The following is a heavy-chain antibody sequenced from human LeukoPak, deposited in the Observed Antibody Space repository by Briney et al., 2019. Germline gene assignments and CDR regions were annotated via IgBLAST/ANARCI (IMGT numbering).Heavy chain of an antibody. CDR1: GGSISSSNW. V-gene: IGHV4-4*02. CDR3: ASGLLYISGWTFDY. CDR2: IYHSGST. Sequence: PSGTLSLTCAVSGGSISSSNWWSWVRQPPGKGLEWIGEIYHSGSTNYNPSLGSRVTMSVDKSKNLFSLKLTSVTAADTAVYYCASGLLYISGWTFDYWGQGTLVTVSS. D-gene: IGHD6-19*01. J-gene: IGHJ4*02.